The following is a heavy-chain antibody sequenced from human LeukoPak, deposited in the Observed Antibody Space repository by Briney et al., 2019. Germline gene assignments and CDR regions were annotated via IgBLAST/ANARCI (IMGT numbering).Heavy chain of an antibody. CDR2: IWYDGSNK. CDR1: GFTFSSYG. J-gene: IGHJ5*02. V-gene: IGHV3-33*01. D-gene: IGHD2-2*01. CDR3: AREYCSSTSCLSTDNWFDP. Sequence: GGSLRLSCAASGFTFSSYGRHWVRQAPGKGLEWVAVIWYDGSNKYYADSVKGRFTISRDNSKNTLYLQMNSLRAEDTAVYYCAREYCSSTSCLSTDNWFDPWGQGTLVTVSS.